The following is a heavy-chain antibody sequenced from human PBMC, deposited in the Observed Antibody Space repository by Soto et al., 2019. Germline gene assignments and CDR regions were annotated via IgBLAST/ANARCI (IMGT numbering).Heavy chain of an antibody. J-gene: IGHJ6*03. CDR3: ATVTTWKFYYYYMDV. V-gene: IGHV3-7*01. CDR2: IKQDGSER. Sequence: GGSLRLSCAASEFTFTTYWMNWVRQTPGKGLEWVANIKQDGSERYYADFVKGRFTISRDNAKSSLFLQMSRLRAEDSAVYYCATVTTWKFYYYYMDVWGKGTTVTVSS. D-gene: IGHD4-17*01. CDR1: EFTFTTYW.